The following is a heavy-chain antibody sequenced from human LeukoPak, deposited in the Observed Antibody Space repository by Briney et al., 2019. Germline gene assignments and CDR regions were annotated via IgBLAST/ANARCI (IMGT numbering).Heavy chain of an antibody. CDR3: ALYCSGGRCYPIGGAFDI. Sequence: GGSLRLSCAASGFTFSSYDMSWVRQAPGKGLEWVSAISRSGDSTYYVDSVKGRFTIPRDNSKNTLYLQMNSLGAEDTAVYYCALYCSGGRCYPIGGAFDIWGRGTMVTVSS. J-gene: IGHJ3*02. D-gene: IGHD2-15*01. CDR2: ISRSGDST. CDR1: GFTFSSYD. V-gene: IGHV3-23*01.